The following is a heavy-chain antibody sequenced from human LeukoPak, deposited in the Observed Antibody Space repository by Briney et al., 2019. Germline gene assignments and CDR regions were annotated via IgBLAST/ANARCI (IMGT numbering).Heavy chain of an antibody. J-gene: IGHJ4*02. D-gene: IGHD6-19*01. CDR1: GYTFTGYY. CDR2: INPNSGGT. CDR3: ARAPVEWLVGYYFDY. V-gene: IGHV1-2*02. Sequence: ASVKVSCKASGYTFTGYYMHWVRQAPGQGLEWMGWINPNSGGTNYAQKFQGRVTMTRDTSISTAYMELSRLRSDDTAVYYCARAPVEWLVGYYFDYWDQGTLVTVSS.